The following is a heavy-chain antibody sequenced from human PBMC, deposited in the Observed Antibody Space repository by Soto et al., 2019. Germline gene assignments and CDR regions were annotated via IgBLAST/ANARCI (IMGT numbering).Heavy chain of an antibody. CDR2: ISTYNGDT. J-gene: IGHJ6*02. D-gene: IGHD5-12*01. V-gene: IGHV1-18*01. CDR3: AREGVAPYYYYGTDV. CDR1: GYTFTRSG. Sequence: QVQLVQSGAEVKKPGASVKVSCKASGYTFTRSGISLVRQAPGQGLEWMGWISTYNGDTNYAQTFQGRVTMTTDTSTSTVHMEVRSLRSDDTAVYYCAREGVAPYYYYGTDVWGQGTPVTVSS.